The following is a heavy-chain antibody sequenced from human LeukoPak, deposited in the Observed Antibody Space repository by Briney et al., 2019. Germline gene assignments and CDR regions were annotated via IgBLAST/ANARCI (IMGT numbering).Heavy chain of an antibody. CDR1: GFTFSSYE. CDR3: ARGGIAARFAY. CDR2: VSSGAGSI. D-gene: IGHD6-6*01. J-gene: IGHJ4*02. V-gene: IGHV3-48*03. Sequence: PGGSLRLSCAASGFTFSSYEMHWVRQAPGKGLEWVSYVSSGAGSIYYADSVKGRFTVSRDNAKNSLYLQMNSLRAEDTALYYCARGGIAARFAYWGQGTLVTVSS.